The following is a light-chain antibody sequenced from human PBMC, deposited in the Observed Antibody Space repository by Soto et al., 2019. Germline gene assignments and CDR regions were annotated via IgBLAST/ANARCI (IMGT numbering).Light chain of an antibody. J-gene: IGKJ1*01. CDR3: QQYNNWPPT. V-gene: IGKV3-15*01. CDR1: QSVSNN. Sequence: EIVMTQSPGTLSVSPGERATLSCRASQSVSNNVAWYQRKPGQAPRLLFSGASTRATGVPATFSGSGSGTDFTLTISSLQSADFAVYSCQQYNNWPPTFGQGTREEVK. CDR2: GAS.